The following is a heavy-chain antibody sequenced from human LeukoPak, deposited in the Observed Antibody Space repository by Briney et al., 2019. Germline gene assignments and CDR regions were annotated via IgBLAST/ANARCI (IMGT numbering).Heavy chain of an antibody. CDR3: AKARYSSSWSPTFDY. J-gene: IGHJ4*02. CDR2: IKTDGTTT. D-gene: IGHD6-13*01. CDR1: GFILSNYW. V-gene: IGHV3-74*01. Sequence: GGSLRLSCAGSGFILSNYWMHWVRQAPGKGLMWVSRIKTDGTTTYYADSVKGRFTISRDNSKNTLYLQMNSLRAEDTAVYYCAKARYSSSWSPTFDYWGQGTLVTVSS.